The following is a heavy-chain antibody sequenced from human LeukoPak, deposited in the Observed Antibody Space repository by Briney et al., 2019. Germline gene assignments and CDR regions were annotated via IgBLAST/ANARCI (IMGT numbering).Heavy chain of an antibody. V-gene: IGHV3-23*01. CDR2: ISGSGGST. J-gene: IGHJ4*02. CDR3: ARRIRRYYYGSGSYFHDY. Sequence: PGGSLRLSCAASGFTFSSYAMSSVRQAPGKGLEWVSAISGSGGSTYYADSVKGRFTISRDNAKNSLYLQMNSLRAEDTAVYYCARRIRRYYYGSGSYFHDYWGQGTLVTVSS. D-gene: IGHD3-10*01. CDR1: GFTFSSYA.